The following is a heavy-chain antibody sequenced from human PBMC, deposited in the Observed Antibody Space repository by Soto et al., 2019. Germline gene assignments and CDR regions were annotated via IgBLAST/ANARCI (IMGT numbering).Heavy chain of an antibody. D-gene: IGHD1-1*01. Sequence: GASVKVSCKASGYTFTDYDIYWVRQAAGQGLEWMGWMNPYSGNTGYVQEFQGRVTMTRDTSISTAYMELSSLRSEDTAVYYCARGFRNNNREFDSWGQGTLVTVSS. CDR3: ARGFRNNNREFDS. CDR1: GYTFTDYD. CDR2: MNPYSGNT. J-gene: IGHJ4*02. V-gene: IGHV1-8*01.